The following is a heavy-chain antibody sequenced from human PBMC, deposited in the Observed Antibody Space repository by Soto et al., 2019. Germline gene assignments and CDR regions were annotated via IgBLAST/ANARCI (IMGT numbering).Heavy chain of an antibody. D-gene: IGHD4-17*01. Sequence: XVSLRLSCAASGFTFSNAWMSWVRQAPGKGLEWVGRIKSKTDGGTTDYAAPVKGRFTISRDDSKNTLYLQMNSLKTEDTAVYYCTTVVTTVTTANYYYYGMDVWGQGTTVTVSS. CDR1: GFTFSNAW. CDR3: TTVVTTVTTANYYYYGMDV. J-gene: IGHJ6*02. V-gene: IGHV3-15*01. CDR2: IKSKTDGGTT.